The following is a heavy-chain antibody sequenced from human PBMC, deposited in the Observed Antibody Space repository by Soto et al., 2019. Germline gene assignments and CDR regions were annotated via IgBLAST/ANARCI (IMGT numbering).Heavy chain of an antibody. CDR2: IIPIFGTA. V-gene: IGHV1-69*01. Sequence: QVQLVQSGAEVKKPGSSVKVSCKASGGTFSSSAISWVRQAPGQGLEWMGGIIPIFGTANYAQKFQGRVTITADEATSTAYMELSSLRAEDTAVYYCARANPPNCRGGSCYSWVSPPDYWGQGTLVTVSS. CDR1: GGTFSSSA. CDR3: ARANPPNCRGGSCYSWVSPPDY. D-gene: IGHD2-15*01. J-gene: IGHJ4*02.